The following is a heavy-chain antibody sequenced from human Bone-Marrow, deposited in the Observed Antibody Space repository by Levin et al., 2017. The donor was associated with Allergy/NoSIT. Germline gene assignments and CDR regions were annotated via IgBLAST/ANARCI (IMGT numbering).Heavy chain of an antibody. CDR3: AATTRGYSSGLDF. D-gene: IGHD5-18*01. V-gene: IGHV3-64*01. CDR2: INSHGDST. Sequence: ASVKVSCAASGFTFFNYAFHWVRQAPGKRPEYIAGINSHGDSTDYANSVTGRFTISRDNSKNTVYLQMDNLRVEDMGVYYCAATTRGYSSGLDFWGQGTLVTVSS. CDR1: GFTFFNYA. J-gene: IGHJ4*02.